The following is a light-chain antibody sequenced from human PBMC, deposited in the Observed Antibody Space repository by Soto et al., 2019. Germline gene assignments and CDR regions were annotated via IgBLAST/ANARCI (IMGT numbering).Light chain of an antibody. CDR1: QSVSSNF. V-gene: IGKV3-20*01. CDR3: QQYGNSPFT. J-gene: IGKJ3*01. CDR2: GAS. Sequence: EIVLTQSPGTLSFSPGERATLTCRASQSVSSNFLAWYRQKPGQAPRLLIYGASSRATGIPDRFGGSGSGTDFTLTISRLEPEDFAVYYCQQYGNSPFTFGPGTKVDIK.